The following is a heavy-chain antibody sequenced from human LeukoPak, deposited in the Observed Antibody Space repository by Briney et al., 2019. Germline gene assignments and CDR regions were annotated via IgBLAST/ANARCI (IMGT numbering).Heavy chain of an antibody. D-gene: IGHD1-26*01. CDR2: ISGSGGST. Sequence: PSETLSLTCAVYGESFSGFYWSWIRQSPGKGLEWVSAISGSGGSTYYADSVKGRFTISRDNSKNTLYLQMNSLRAEDTAVYYCAKDGNRYSGSYSYFDYWGQGALVTVSS. V-gene: IGHV3-23*01. J-gene: IGHJ4*02. CDR3: AKDGNRYSGSYSYFDY. CDR1: GESFSGFY.